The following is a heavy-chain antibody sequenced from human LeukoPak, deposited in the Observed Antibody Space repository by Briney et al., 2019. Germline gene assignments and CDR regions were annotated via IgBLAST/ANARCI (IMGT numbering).Heavy chain of an antibody. V-gene: IGHV1-69*13. Sequence: SVKVSCKASGYTFTSYDISWVRQAPGQGLEWMGGIIPIFGTANYAQKFQGRVTITADESTSTAYMELSSLRSEDTAVYYCARDWDYYGSGSYFDYWGQGTLVTVSS. CDR1: GYTFTSYD. D-gene: IGHD3-10*01. CDR3: ARDWDYYGSGSYFDY. J-gene: IGHJ4*02. CDR2: IIPIFGTA.